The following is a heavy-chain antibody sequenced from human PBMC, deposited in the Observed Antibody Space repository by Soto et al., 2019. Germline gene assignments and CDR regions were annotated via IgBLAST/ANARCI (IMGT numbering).Heavy chain of an antibody. Sequence: PSETLSLTCAVYGGSFSGYYWSWIRQPPGKGLEWIGEINHSGSTNYNPSLKSRVTISVDTSKNQFSLKLSSVTAADTAVYYCARSKPVLLWFGETNWFDPWGQGTLVT. CDR1: GGSFSGYY. D-gene: IGHD3-10*01. CDR3: ARSKPVLLWFGETNWFDP. V-gene: IGHV4-34*01. CDR2: INHSGST. J-gene: IGHJ5*02.